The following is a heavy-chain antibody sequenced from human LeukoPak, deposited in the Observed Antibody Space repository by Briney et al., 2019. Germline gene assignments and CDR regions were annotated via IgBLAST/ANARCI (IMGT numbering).Heavy chain of an antibody. J-gene: IGHJ4*02. CDR1: GFTFDDYA. CDR2: ISWDGGST. D-gene: IGHD6-19*01. Sequence: GGSLRLSCAASGFTFDDYAMHWVRQAPGKGLEWVSLISWDGGSTYYADSAKGRFTISRDNSKNSLYLQMNSLRAEDTALYYCAKDILPPRYSSGWFPGLDYWGQGTLVTVSS. CDR3: AKDILPPRYSSGWFPGLDY. V-gene: IGHV3-43D*03.